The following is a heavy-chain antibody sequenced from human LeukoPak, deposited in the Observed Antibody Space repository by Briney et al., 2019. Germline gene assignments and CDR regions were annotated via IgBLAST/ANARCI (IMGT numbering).Heavy chain of an antibody. CDR1: GGTFSSYA. V-gene: IGHV1-69*13. D-gene: IGHD3-10*01. CDR3: ARDYFKGSGSYIFDY. Sequence: ASVKVSCKASGGTFSSYAISWVRQAPGQGLEWMGGIIPIFGTANYAQKFQGRVTITADESTSTAYMELSSLRSEDTAVYYCARDYFKGSGSYIFDYWGQGTLVTVSS. J-gene: IGHJ4*02. CDR2: IIPIFGTA.